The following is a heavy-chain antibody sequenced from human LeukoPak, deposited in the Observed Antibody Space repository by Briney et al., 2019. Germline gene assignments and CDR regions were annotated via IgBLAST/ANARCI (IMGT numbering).Heavy chain of an antibody. CDR2: IYTSGST. Sequence: SETLSLTCTVSGGSNSSASYYWSWIPQPAGKGLEWIGRIYTSGSTNYNPSLKSRVTISVDTSKNQFSLKLSSVTAADTAVYYCAMRERLAAAFDYWGQGTLVTVSS. V-gene: IGHV4-61*02. J-gene: IGHJ4*02. CDR3: AMRERLAAAFDY. CDR1: GGSNSSASYY. D-gene: IGHD6-13*01.